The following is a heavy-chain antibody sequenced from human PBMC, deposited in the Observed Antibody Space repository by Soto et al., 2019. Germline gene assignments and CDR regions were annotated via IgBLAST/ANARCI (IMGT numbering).Heavy chain of an antibody. CDR1: GGTFSSYA. J-gene: IGHJ4*02. CDR3: ARARIAAAGTGVDY. V-gene: IGHV1-69*12. D-gene: IGHD6-13*01. Sequence: QVQLVQSGAEVKKPGSSVKVSCKASGGTFSSYAISWVRQAPGQGLEWMGGIIPIFGTANYAQKFQGRVTITADESTSTAHMERSSLRSEDTAVYYCARARIAAAGTGVDYWGQGTLVTVSS. CDR2: IIPIFGTA.